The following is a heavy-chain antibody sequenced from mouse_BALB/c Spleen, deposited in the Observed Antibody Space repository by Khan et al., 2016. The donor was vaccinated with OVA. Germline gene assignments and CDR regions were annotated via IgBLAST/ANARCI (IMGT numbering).Heavy chain of an antibody. V-gene: IGHV9-1*02. D-gene: IGHD6-2*01. CDR1: GYTFTNYG. Sequence: QLLETGPELKKPGETVKISCKASGYTFTNYGMNWVKQAPGKGLKWMGWINTYTGEPTYADDFKGRFVFSLETSASTAYLQINSLRNEDMTTYFCARISSYWYSDVWGAGTTVTVSS. CDR2: INTYTGEP. CDR3: ARISSYWYSDV. J-gene: IGHJ1*01.